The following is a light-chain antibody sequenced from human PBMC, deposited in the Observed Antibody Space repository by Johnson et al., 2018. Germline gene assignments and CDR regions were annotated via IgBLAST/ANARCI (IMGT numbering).Light chain of an antibody. CDR3: GTWDSSLSAGNV. CDR2: ENN. Sequence: QSVLTQPPSVSAAPGQKVTISCSGSSSNIGNNYVSWYQQIPGTAPKLLIYENNKRPSGIPDRFSGSKSGTSATLGITGLQTGDEADYYCGTWDSSLSAGNVFGTGTNVTVL. V-gene: IGLV1-51*02. J-gene: IGLJ1*01. CDR1: SSNIGNNY.